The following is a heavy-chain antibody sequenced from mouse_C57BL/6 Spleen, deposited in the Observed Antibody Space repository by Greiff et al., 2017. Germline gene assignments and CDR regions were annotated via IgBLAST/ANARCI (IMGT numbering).Heavy chain of an antibody. CDR3: AREGDYYYAMDD. V-gene: IGHV1-55*01. CDR2: IYPGSGST. J-gene: IGHJ4*01. CDR1: GYTFTSYW. D-gene: IGHD3-3*01. Sequence: QVHVKQPGAELVKPGASVKMSCKASGYTFTSYWITWVKQRPGQGLEWIGDIYPGSGSTNYNEKFKSKATLTVDTSSSTAYMQLSSLTSEDSAVYYCAREGDYYYAMDDWGQGTSGTVSA.